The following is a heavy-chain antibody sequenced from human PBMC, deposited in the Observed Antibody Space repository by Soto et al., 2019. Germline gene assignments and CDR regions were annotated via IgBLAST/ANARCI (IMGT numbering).Heavy chain of an antibody. CDR1: GGTFSSYT. V-gene: IGHV1-69*02. D-gene: IGHD6-19*01. CDR3: ARSPGYSSGGNWFDP. Sequence: QVQLVQSGAEVKKPGSSVKVSCKASGGTFSSYTISWVRQAPGQGLEWMGRIIPILGIANYAQKFQGRVTITADKSTITAYMELSSLRSEDTAVYYCARSPGYSSGGNWFDPWGQGTLVTVSS. J-gene: IGHJ5*02. CDR2: IIPILGIA.